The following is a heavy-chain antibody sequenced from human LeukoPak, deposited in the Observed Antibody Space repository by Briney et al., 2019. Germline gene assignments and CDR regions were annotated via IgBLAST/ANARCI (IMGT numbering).Heavy chain of an antibody. Sequence: PGGSLRLSCAASGFTFSSYAIHWVRQAPGKGLEWVSVIYSGGSTYYADSVKGRFTISRDNSKNTLYLQMNSLRAEDTAVYYCARVGDGSGSYKNWFDPWGQGTLVTVSS. CDR1: GFTFSSYA. V-gene: IGHV3-66*01. J-gene: IGHJ5*02. CDR3: ARVGDGSGSYKNWFDP. CDR2: IYSGGST. D-gene: IGHD3-10*01.